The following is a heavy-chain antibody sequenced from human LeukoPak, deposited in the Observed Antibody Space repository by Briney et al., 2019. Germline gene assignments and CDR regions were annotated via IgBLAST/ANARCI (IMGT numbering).Heavy chain of an antibody. CDR2: MNPNSGNT. Sequence: ASVKVSCKASGYTFTGYDINWVRQATGQGLEWMGWMNPNSGNTGYAQKFQGRVTMTRNTSISTAYMELSSLRSEDTAVYYCARATIFGVYYFDYWGQGTLVTVSS. CDR3: ARATIFGVYYFDY. J-gene: IGHJ4*02. V-gene: IGHV1-8*01. CDR1: GYTFTGYD. D-gene: IGHD3-3*01.